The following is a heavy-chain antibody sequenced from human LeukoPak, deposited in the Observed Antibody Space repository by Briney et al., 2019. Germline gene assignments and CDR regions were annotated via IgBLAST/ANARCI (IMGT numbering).Heavy chain of an antibody. V-gene: IGHV4-34*01. CDR2: INHSGST. CDR3: ARRRYSSGWYPYFDY. CDR1: GGSFSGYY. J-gene: IGHJ4*02. D-gene: IGHD6-19*01. Sequence: TSETLSLTCAVYGGSFSGYYWSWIRQPPGKGLEWIGEINHSGSTNYNPSLKSRVTIPVDTSKNQFSLKLSSVTAADTAVYYCARRRYSSGWYPYFDYWGQGTLVTVSS.